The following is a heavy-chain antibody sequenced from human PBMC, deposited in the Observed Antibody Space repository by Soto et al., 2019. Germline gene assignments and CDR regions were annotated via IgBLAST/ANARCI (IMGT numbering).Heavy chain of an antibody. Sequence: QVQLVQSGAELKKPGSSVRVSCKASGDTFNFYTINWVRQAPGLGLEWMGRTIPMLGMSNYALKFQGRLSITADKSTSTAYMDLRSLNPEDTAMYYCATSYGSGSQAFDFWGQGALVTVS. J-gene: IGHJ4*02. D-gene: IGHD3-10*01. CDR3: ATSYGSGSQAFDF. V-gene: IGHV1-69*02. CDR2: TIPMLGMS. CDR1: GDTFNFYT.